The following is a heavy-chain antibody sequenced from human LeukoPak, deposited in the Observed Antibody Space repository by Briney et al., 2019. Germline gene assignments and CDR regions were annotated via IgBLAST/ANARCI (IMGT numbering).Heavy chain of an antibody. J-gene: IGHJ5*02. CDR3: ARGPSVTYYYDSSEVWFDP. CDR2: IYYSGST. D-gene: IGHD3-22*01. CDR1: GGSISSSSYY. V-gene: IGHV4-39*07. Sequence: SETLSLTCTVSGGSISSSSYYWGWIRQPPGKGLEWIGSIYYSGSTYYNPSLKSRVTISVDTSKNQFSLKLSSVTAADTAVYYCARGPSVTYYYDSSEVWFDPWGQGTLVTVSS.